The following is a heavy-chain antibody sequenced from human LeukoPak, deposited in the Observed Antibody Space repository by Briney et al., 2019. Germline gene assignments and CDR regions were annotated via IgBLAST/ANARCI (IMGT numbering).Heavy chain of an antibody. J-gene: IGHJ6*03. D-gene: IGHD4-11*01. Sequence: ASVKVTCKASGYTFTGYYMHWVRQAPGQGLEWMGWINPNSGGTNYAQKFQGRVTMTRDTSISTAYMELSRLRSDDTAVYYCARGPVTYYYYMDVWGKGTTVTVSS. CDR1: GYTFTGYY. CDR3: ARGPVTYYYYMDV. V-gene: IGHV1-2*02. CDR2: INPNSGGT.